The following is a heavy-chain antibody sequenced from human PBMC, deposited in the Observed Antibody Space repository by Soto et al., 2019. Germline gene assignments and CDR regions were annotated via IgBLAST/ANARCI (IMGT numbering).Heavy chain of an antibody. V-gene: IGHV1-69*01. CDR3: ARVISLVRGVIDNWFDP. D-gene: IGHD3-10*01. CDR2: IIPMYGPA. CDR1: GGTFSSYA. Sequence: QVPLVQSGAEVKKPGSSVTVSCKASGGTFSSYAIHWVRQAPGQGLEWMGVIIPMYGPAKYAQRFQGRVTITADESTTTVYMELTSLTSQDTAVDYCARVISLVRGVIDNWFDPWGHGTVVTVSS. J-gene: IGHJ5*02.